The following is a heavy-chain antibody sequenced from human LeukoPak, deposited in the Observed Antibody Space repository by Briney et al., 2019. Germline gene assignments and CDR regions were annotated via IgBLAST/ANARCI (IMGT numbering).Heavy chain of an antibody. V-gene: IGHV3-21*01. CDR2: ISSSSSYI. D-gene: IGHD3-10*01. CDR3: ARAFTMVRGVIH. CDR1: GFTFSSYS. Sequence: GGSLRLSCAASGFTFSSYSMNWVRQAPGKGLEWVSSISSSSSYIYYADSVKGRFTISRDNAKNSLYLQMNSLRAEDTAVYYCARAFTMVRGVIHWGQGTLVTVSS. J-gene: IGHJ4*02.